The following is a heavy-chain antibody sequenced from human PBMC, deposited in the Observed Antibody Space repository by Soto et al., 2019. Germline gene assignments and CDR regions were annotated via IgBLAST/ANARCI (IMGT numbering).Heavy chain of an antibody. J-gene: IGHJ6*02. Sequence: GSLRLSCAASGFTFNTYGMHWVRQVPGKGLQWVATISYDGGRQNYAESVKGRFTISRDNSRSTLYLQMDSLTPEDTAVYHYAKDXAWQSGRYYYGMDVWGQGTTVTVSS. CDR3: AKDXAWQSGRYYYGMDV. D-gene: IGHD3-10*01. CDR1: GFTFNTYG. V-gene: IGHV3-30*18. CDR2: ISYDGGRQ.